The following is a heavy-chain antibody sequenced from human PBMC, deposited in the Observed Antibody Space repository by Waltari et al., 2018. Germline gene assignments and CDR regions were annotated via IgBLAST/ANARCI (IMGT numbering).Heavy chain of an antibody. J-gene: IGHJ4*02. Sequence: QLQLQESGPGLVKPSETLSLTCTVSGGSISSSSYYWGWIRQPPGKGLEWIGSIYYRGCTVYNPSLKSRVTISVDTSKNQFSLKLSSVTAADTAVYYCARGSVRPDYWGQGTLVTVSS. CDR2: IYYRGCT. CDR1: GGSISSSSYY. V-gene: IGHV4-39*01. CDR3: ARGSVRPDY.